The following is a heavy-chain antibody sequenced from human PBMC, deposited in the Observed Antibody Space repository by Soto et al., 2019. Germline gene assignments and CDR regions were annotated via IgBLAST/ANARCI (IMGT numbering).Heavy chain of an antibody. CDR3: AREDMRVATGYFDF. CDR2: IDPSDSEI. CDR1: GYSFPNYW. D-gene: IGHD2-15*01. J-gene: IGHJ4*02. V-gene: IGHV5-10-1*01. Sequence: GESLKISCKNSGYSFPNYWINWVRQMPGKGLEWMGRIDPSDSEINYSPSFQGHVTISVDKSISTAYLQWGSLKASDTAMYYCAREDMRVATGYFDFWGRGTLVIVSS.